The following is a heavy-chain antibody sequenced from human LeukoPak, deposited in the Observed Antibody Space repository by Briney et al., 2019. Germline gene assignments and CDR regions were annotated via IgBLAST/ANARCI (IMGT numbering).Heavy chain of an antibody. CDR3: GRDLNYNQIDY. CDR2: IKTDGSIT. J-gene: IGHJ4*02. Sequence: GGSLRLSREASGFTFSSHWMHWVREAPGKGLVWVSHIKTDGSITNYAESVKGRFTISRDNARNTLYLQMNSLRAEDTAVYYCGRDLNYNQIDYWGQGTLVTVSS. V-gene: IGHV3-74*01. D-gene: IGHD4-11*01. CDR1: GFTFSSHW.